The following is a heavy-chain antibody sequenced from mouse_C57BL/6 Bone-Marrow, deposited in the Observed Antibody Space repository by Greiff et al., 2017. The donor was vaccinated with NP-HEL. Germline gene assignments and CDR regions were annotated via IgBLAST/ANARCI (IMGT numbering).Heavy chain of an antibody. CDR3: TPIYYYGSSYFAY. Sequence: VHVKQSGAELVRPGASVKLSCTASGFNIKDDYMHWVKQRPEQGLEWIGWIDPENGDTEYASKFQGKATITADTSSNTAYLQLSSLTSEDTAVYYCTPIYYYGSSYFAYWGQGTLVTVSA. CDR1: GFNIKDDY. CDR2: IDPENGDT. J-gene: IGHJ3*01. V-gene: IGHV14-4*01. D-gene: IGHD1-1*01.